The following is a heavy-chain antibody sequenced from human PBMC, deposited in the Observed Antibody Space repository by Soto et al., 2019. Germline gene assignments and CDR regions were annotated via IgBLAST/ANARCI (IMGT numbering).Heavy chain of an antibody. V-gene: IGHV3-74*01. D-gene: IGHD3-10*01. CDR1: GFTFSTYW. CDR2: ISGDGSST. CDR3: VSAPRRSGESADNWFGP. J-gene: IGHJ5*02. Sequence: EVQLVESGGGLVQPGGSLRLSCAASGFTFSTYWMHWVRQAPGKGLVWVSRISGDGSSTNYADSVRGRFTISRYNAKNTLYLQMNSLRDEDTAVYACVSAPRRSGESADNWFGPWGRGALVTVSS.